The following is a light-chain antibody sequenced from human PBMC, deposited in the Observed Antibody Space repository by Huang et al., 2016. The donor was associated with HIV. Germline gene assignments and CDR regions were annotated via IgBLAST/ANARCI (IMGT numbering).Light chain of an antibody. Sequence: IVMTQSPDSLAVSLGERATINCKSSQSILYSSNNKNYLAWYQQKTGQPPKLLIYWASTRESGVPDRFSGSGSGTDFTLTISSLQAEDVAVYYCQQYYNTPLAFGGGTKVEIK. CDR3: QQYYNTPLA. CDR1: QSILYSSNNKNY. V-gene: IGKV4-1*01. CDR2: WAS. J-gene: IGKJ4*01.